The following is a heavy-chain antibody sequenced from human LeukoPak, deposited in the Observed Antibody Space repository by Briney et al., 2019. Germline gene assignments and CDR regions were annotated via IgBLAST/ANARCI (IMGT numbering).Heavy chain of an antibody. Sequence: SETLSLTCAVSGGSFSDYYWSWIRQPPGKGLEWIGEINHSGSTNYNPSLKSRVTISVDTSKNQFSLKLSSVTAADTAVYYCARSDDCSGYSWYYFDYWGQGTLVTVSS. D-gene: IGHD3-22*01. J-gene: IGHJ4*02. CDR2: INHSGST. CDR3: ARSDDCSGYSWYYFDY. V-gene: IGHV4-34*01. CDR1: GGSFSDYY.